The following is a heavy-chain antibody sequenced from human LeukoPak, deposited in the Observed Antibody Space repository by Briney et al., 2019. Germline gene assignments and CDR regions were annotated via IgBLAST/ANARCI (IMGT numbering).Heavy chain of an antibody. D-gene: IGHD6-6*01. Sequence: ASVKVSCKASGYXFTSNSINWVRQAPGQGLEWLGWISTYNGKTGYAQKVQGRVTMTTDTSTSTAYMELRSLRSDDTAVYYCARDRWRDGSSSFDNWGQGTLVTVSS. CDR1: GYXFTSNS. CDR2: ISTYNGKT. CDR3: ARDRWRDGSSSFDN. V-gene: IGHV1-18*01. J-gene: IGHJ4*02.